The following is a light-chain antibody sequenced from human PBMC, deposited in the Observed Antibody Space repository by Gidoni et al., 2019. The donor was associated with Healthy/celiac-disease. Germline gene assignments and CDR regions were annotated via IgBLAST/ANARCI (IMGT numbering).Light chain of an antibody. CDR2: DVS. CDR3: SSYTSSSGYV. Sequence: QSALTQPASVSGSPAQSITISCTGTSSDVGGYNYVSWYQQHPGKAPKLMIYDVSKRPSGVSNRFSGSKSGNTASLTISGLQAEDEADYYCSSYTSSSGYVFGTGTKVTVL. CDR1: SSDVGGYNY. V-gene: IGLV2-14*01. J-gene: IGLJ1*01.